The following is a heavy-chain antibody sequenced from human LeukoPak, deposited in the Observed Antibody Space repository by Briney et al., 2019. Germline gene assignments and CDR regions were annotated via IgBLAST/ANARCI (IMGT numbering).Heavy chain of an antibody. Sequence: PGGSLRLSCAASGFTFSSYAMSWVRQAPGKGLEWVSVIYSGGSTYYADSVKGRFTISRDNSKNTLYLQMNSLRAEDTAVYYCASSPNSYCSSTSCPFDYWGQGTLVTVSS. CDR1: GFTFSSYA. CDR3: ASSPNSYCSSTSCPFDY. CDR2: IYSGGST. J-gene: IGHJ4*02. D-gene: IGHD2-2*01. V-gene: IGHV3-53*01.